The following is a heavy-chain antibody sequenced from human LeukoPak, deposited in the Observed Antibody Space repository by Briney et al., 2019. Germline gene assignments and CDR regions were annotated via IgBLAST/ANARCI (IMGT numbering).Heavy chain of an antibody. D-gene: IGHD3-22*01. CDR3: ARTASGYYLFDY. CDR1: GGSIRSGSYY. CDR2: MYTSGST. Sequence: SETLSLTCTVSGGSIRSGSYYWNWIRQPAGKGLEWIGRMYTSGSTNYNPSLKSRVTISVDTSKNQFSLKLSSVTAADTAVYYCARTASGYYLFDYWGQGTPVTVSS. J-gene: IGHJ4*02. V-gene: IGHV4-61*02.